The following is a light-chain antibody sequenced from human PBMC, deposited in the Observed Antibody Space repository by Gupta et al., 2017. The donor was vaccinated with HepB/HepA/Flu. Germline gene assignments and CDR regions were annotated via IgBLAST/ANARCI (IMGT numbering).Light chain of an antibody. V-gene: IGKV1-27*01. CDR3: QKYDSAPQT. J-gene: IGKJ1*01. CDR1: QDISNY. CDR2: GAS. Sequence: IQMTQSLSSLSASVGDRVTITCRASQDISNYLAWYQLKPGKVPQLLIYGASTLQSGVPSRFSGRGSGTDFTLTISSLQPEDVTTYYCQKYDSAPQTFGQGTKVEIK.